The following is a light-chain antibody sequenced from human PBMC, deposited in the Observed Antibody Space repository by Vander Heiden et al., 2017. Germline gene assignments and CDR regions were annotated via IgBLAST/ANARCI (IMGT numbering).Light chain of an antibody. CDR1: QGIRNY. V-gene: IGKV1-16*02. CDR3: QQYNSYPRA. Sequence: DIRMTQSPSSLSASVGDRVTITCRASQGIRNYLAWFQQKPGRDPKYLIYDASSLQSGVPSKFSGSGSGTDFTLTISSLQPEDFATYYCQQYNSYPRAFGQGTKVEIK. CDR2: DAS. J-gene: IGKJ1*01.